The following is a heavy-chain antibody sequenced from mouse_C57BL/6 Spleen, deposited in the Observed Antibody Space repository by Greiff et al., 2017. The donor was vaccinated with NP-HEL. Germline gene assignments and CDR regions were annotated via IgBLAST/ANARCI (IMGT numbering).Heavy chain of an antibody. CDR1: GYSITSGYY. V-gene: IGHV3-6*01. CDR3: ARGYGNYIYFDY. CDR2: ISYDGSN. Sequence: EVKLVESGPGLVKPSQSLSLTCSVTGYSITSGYYWNWIRQFPGNKLEWMGYISYDGSNNYNPSLKNRISITRDTSKNQFFLKLNSVTTEDTATYYCARGYGNYIYFDYWGQGTTLTVSS. J-gene: IGHJ2*01. D-gene: IGHD2-1*01.